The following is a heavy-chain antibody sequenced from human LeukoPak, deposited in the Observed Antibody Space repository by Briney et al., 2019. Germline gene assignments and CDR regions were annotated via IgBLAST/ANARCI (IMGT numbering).Heavy chain of an antibody. CDR2: IHYSGTT. J-gene: IGHJ5*02. CDR3: ARDSNLGLPWFDP. D-gene: IGHD2-21*01. Sequence: KASETLSLTCTVSGGSISSSSHYWGWIRQPPGKGLEWIGSIHYSGTTYYSPSLKSRVTMSVDTSKNRFSLKLSSVTAADTAVYYCARDSNLGLPWFDPWGQGTLVTVSS. V-gene: IGHV4-39*07. CDR1: GGSISSSSHY.